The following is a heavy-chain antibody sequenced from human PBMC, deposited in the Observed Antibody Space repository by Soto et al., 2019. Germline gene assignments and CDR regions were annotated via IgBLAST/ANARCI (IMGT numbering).Heavy chain of an antibody. V-gene: IGHV3-15*01. CDR3: TTDLAYCGGDCYPISYYYYGMDV. CDR2: IKSKTDGGTT. Sequence: GGSLRLSCAASGFTFSNAWMSWVHQAPGKGLEWVGRIKSKTDGGTTDYAAPVKGRFTISRDDSKNTLYLQMNSLKTEDTAVYYCTTDLAYCGGDCYPISYYYYGMDVWGQGTTVTVSS. D-gene: IGHD2-21*02. CDR1: GFTFSNAW. J-gene: IGHJ6*02.